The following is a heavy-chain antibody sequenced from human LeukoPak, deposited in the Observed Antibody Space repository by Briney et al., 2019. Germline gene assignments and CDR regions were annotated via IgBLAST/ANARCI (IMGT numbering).Heavy chain of an antibody. CDR1: GASTSHFY. Sequence: SETLSLTCTVSGASTSHFYWNWIRQPPGKGLEWIGYMHNSGSSKHSPSLKSRVTISIDTSKNQFSLQLTSVTAADTAIYYCARSAERLRNAFDIWGQGTMVSVSS. CDR2: MHNSGSS. J-gene: IGHJ3*02. V-gene: IGHV4-59*01. CDR3: ARSAERLRNAFDI.